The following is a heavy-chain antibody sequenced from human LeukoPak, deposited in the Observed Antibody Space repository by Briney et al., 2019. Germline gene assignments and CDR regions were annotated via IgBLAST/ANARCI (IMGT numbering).Heavy chain of an antibody. CDR3: AKQEGYYYDSSGYYDDAFDI. J-gene: IGHJ3*02. Sequence: GESLKISCKGSGYSFTSYWIGWVRQMPGKGLEWMGIIYPGDSDTRYSPSFQGQVTVSADKSISTAYLQWSSLNASDTAMYYCAKQEGYYYDSSGYYDDAFDIWGQGTMVTVSS. V-gene: IGHV5-51*01. D-gene: IGHD3-22*01. CDR1: GYSFTSYW. CDR2: IYPGDSDT.